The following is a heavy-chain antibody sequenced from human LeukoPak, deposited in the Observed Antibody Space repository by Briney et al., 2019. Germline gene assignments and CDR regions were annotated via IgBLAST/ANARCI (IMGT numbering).Heavy chain of an antibody. J-gene: IGHJ4*02. CDR3: ARGRGNYVLPYDY. CDR1: GFTFSSYS. Sequence: PGGSLRLSCAASGFTFSSYSMNWTRQAPGEGLGWVSYISSSSSTIYYADSVKGRFTTSRDNAKNALYLQMSSLRDEDTAVYYCARGRGNYVLPYDYWGQGTLVTVSS. CDR2: ISSSSSTI. D-gene: IGHD4-11*01. V-gene: IGHV3-48*02.